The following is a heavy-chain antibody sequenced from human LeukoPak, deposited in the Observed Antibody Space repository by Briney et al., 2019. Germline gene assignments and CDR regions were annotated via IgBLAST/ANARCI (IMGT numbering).Heavy chain of an antibody. Sequence: GGSLRLSCAASGFTFSSYSMNWVRQAPGKGLEWVSYISSSSSTIYYADSVKGRFTISRDNAKNSLYLQMNSLRAEDTAVYYCARVSSTSCCDACDIWGQGTMVTVSS. CDR1: GFTFSSYS. CDR2: ISSSSSTI. J-gene: IGHJ3*02. D-gene: IGHD2-2*01. V-gene: IGHV3-48*01. CDR3: ARVSSTSCCDACDI.